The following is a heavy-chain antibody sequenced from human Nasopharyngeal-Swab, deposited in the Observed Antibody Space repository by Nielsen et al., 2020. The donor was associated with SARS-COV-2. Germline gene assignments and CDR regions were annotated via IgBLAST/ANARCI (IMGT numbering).Heavy chain of an antibody. CDR3: ARQKAVAFYYYYGMDV. V-gene: IGHV5-10-1*01. CDR2: IDPSDSYT. Sequence: GGSLRLSCKGSGYSFTSYWISWVRQMPGKGLEWMGRIDPSDSYTNYSPSFQGHVTISADKSISTAYLQWSSLKASDTAMYYCARQKAVAFYYYYGMDVWGQGTTVTVSS. D-gene: IGHD6-19*01. J-gene: IGHJ6*02. CDR1: GYSFTSYW.